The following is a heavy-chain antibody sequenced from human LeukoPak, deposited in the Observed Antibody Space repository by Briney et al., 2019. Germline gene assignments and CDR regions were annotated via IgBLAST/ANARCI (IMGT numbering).Heavy chain of an antibody. CDR3: VVDSYYDSGGYLFDY. Sequence: SVKVSCKASGGTFTSYAISWVRQAPGQGLEWMGGINPNFGTANYAQKFQGRVTITTDESTSTAYMELSSLRSEDTAVYYCVVDSYYDSGGYLFDYWGQGTLVTVSS. J-gene: IGHJ4*02. CDR1: GGTFTSYA. V-gene: IGHV1-69*05. CDR2: INPNFGTA. D-gene: IGHD3-22*01.